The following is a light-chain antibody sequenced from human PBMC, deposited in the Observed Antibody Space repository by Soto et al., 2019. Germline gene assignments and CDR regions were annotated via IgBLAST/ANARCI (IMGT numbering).Light chain of an antibody. CDR2: GVT. J-gene: IGLJ2*01. CDR1: HNDIGTYDY. CDR3: SSYTANSSLI. V-gene: IGLV2-14*03. Sequence: QSVLTQPTSVSGSPGQSITISCTGNHNDIGTYDYVSWYQQHPGRAPRLLIHGVTTRPSGISDRFSASNSGLTASLTISGLQPEDEADYYCSSYTANSSLIFGGGTKVTVL.